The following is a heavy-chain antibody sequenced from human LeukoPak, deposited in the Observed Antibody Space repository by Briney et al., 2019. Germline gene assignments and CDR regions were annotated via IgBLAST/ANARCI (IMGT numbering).Heavy chain of an antibody. D-gene: IGHD4-17*01. J-gene: IGHJ4*02. CDR2: ISGSGGST. Sequence: GGSLRLSCAASGFTFSNYAMSWVRQAPGKGLERVSGISGSGGSTYYPDYVKGRFTISRDNSKNTVYLQLNSLTDEDTAIYYCAKAATFYGDYGDYWGQGTLVTVSS. CDR1: GFTFSNYA. V-gene: IGHV3-23*01. CDR3: AKAATFYGDYGDY.